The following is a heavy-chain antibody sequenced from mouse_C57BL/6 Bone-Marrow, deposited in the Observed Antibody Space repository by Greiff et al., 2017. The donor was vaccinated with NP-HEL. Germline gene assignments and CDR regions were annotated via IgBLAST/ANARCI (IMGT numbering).Heavy chain of an antibody. D-gene: IGHD1-1*01. Sequence: EVKVEESGGGLVQPGGSMKLSCVASGFTFSNYWMNWVRQSPEKGLEWVAQIRLKSDNYATHYAESVKGRFTISRDDSKSSVYLQMNNLRAEDTGIYYCTIYYGSSYAWYFDVGGTGTTVTVSS. CDR2: IRLKSDNYAT. J-gene: IGHJ1*03. CDR3: TIYYGSSYAWYFDV. V-gene: IGHV6-3*01. CDR1: GFTFSNYW.